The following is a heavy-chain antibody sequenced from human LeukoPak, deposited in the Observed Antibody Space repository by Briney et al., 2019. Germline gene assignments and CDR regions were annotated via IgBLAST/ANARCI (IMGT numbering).Heavy chain of an antibody. D-gene: IGHD5-12*01. CDR1: GFTLRSYD. CDR2: TSGSGVNS. V-gene: IGHV3-23*01. Sequence: GGSLRLSCAASGFTLRSYDMSCVRRAPGKGLEWVAATSGSGVNSYYADSVRGRFTISRDNSQNTLYLQMDSLRAEDTALYYCAKEYSGYDFDYWGQGTLVTVSS. J-gene: IGHJ4*02. CDR3: AKEYSGYDFDY.